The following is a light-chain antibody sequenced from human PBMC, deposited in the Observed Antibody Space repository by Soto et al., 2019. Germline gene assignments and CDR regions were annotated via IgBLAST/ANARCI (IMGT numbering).Light chain of an antibody. CDR2: DAS. V-gene: IGKV3-11*01. CDR3: QQYNEYSWT. J-gene: IGKJ1*01. Sequence: EIVLTQSPATLSLSPGERATLSCRASQSVSSCLAWYQQRPGQAPRLLIYDASNRATGIPARFSGSGSGTDFTLTVSSLQPDDVATYYCQQYNEYSWTFGQGTKVDIK. CDR1: QSVSSC.